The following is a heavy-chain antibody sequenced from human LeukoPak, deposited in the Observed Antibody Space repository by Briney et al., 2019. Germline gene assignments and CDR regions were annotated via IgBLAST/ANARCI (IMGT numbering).Heavy chain of an antibody. J-gene: IGHJ3*02. CDR2: INPNSGGT. V-gene: IGHV1-2*02. D-gene: IGHD1-26*01. Sequence: GASVKVSCKASGYTFTDYYIHWVRQAPGQGLEWMGWINPNSGGTNYAQKFQGRVTMTRDTSISTAYMELSRLRSDDTAVYYCARSGSYYNAFDIWGQGTMVTVSS. CDR3: ARSGSYYNAFDI. CDR1: GYTFTDYY.